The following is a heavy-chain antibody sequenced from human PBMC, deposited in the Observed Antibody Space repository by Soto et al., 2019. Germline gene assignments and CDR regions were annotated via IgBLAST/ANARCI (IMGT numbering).Heavy chain of an antibody. CDR1: GFTFGDYA. J-gene: IGHJ4*02. CDR3: TRGGMYYYDSSGYYFDY. V-gene: IGHV3-49*04. D-gene: IGHD3-22*01. CDR2: IRSKAYGGTT. Sequence: GGSLRLSCTASGFTFGDYAMSWVRQAPGKGLEWVGFIRSKAYGGTTEYAASVKGRFTISRDDSKSIAYLQMNSLKTEDTAVYYCTRGGMYYYDSSGYYFDYWGQGTLVTVSS.